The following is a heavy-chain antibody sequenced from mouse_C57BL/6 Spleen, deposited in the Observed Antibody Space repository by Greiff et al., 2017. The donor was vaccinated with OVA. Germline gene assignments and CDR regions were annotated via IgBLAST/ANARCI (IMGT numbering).Heavy chain of an antibody. J-gene: IGHJ4*01. CDR2: IYPGSGNT. D-gene: IGHD1-1*01. Sequence: QVQLQQSGPELVKPGASVTISCKASGSTFTDYYINWVKQRPGQGLAWIGWIYPGSGNTKYNEKFKGKATLTVDTSSSTAYMQLSSLTSEDSAVYFCARELRGYAMDYWGQGTSVTVSS. CDR1: GSTFTDYY. V-gene: IGHV1-84*01. CDR3: ARELRGYAMDY.